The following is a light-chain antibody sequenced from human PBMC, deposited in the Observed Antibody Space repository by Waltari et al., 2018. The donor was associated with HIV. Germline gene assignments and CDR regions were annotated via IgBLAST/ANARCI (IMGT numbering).Light chain of an antibody. CDR3: QQRSNWLSLS. Sequence: EIVLPQSPAPLSLSPGERATLSCSASQSVSTYLAWYQQRPGQAPRLLIYGASNKATGIPVRFSGSGSGTDFTLTISSLEPEDFAVYYCQQRSNWLSLSFGGGTKVEIK. V-gene: IGKV3-11*01. J-gene: IGKJ4*01. CDR1: QSVSTY. CDR2: GAS.